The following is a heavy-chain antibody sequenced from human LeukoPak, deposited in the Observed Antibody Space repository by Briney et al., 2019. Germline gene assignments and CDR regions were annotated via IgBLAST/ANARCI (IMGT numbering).Heavy chain of an antibody. CDR1: GFTFSSYA. Sequence: PGGSLRLSCAASGFTFSSYAMSWVRQAPGKGLVWVSRINSDGSSTSYADSVKGRFTISRDNAKSTLYLQRNSLRAEDTAVYYCAKEPATGVHYYYGMDVWGQGTTVTVSS. D-gene: IGHD7-27*01. J-gene: IGHJ6*02. CDR2: INSDGSST. V-gene: IGHV3-74*01. CDR3: AKEPATGVHYYYGMDV.